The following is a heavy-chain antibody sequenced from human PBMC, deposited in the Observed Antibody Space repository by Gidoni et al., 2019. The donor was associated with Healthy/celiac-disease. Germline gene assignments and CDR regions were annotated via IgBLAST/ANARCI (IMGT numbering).Heavy chain of an antibody. CDR3: AREKEGYYDPSKRYMDV. CDR1: GYSFFSGYY. Sequence: QVQLLEQGPGLLKHSETPSLTCAVAGYSFFSGYYWGWIRQPPGKGLEWIGGIDHSGSTYYNPSLNSRATISVDTSKNQFSLKLSSVTAADTAVYYCAREKEGYYDPSKRYMDVWGKGTTVTVSS. V-gene: IGHV4-38-2*02. J-gene: IGHJ6*03. D-gene: IGHD3-3*01. CDR2: IDHSGST.